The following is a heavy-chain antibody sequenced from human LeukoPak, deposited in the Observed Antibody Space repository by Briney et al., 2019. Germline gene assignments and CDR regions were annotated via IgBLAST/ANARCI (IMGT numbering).Heavy chain of an antibody. CDR3: VRDPRGGRRVFEY. CDR2: IKSKTDGGTI. J-gene: IGHJ4*02. D-gene: IGHD3-10*01. V-gene: IGHV3-15*07. Sequence: GSLRLSCAASNFIFSSSWMNWVRQVPGKGLEWVGRIKSKTDGGTIEYAAPVKGRITISRDDSDNTLSLEMNSLKPEDTAVYCCVRDPRGGRRVFEYWGQGTLVTVSS. CDR1: NFIFSSSW.